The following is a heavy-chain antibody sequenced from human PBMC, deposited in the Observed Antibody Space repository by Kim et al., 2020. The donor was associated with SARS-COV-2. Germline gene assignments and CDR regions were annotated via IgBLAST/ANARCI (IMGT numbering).Heavy chain of an antibody. V-gene: IGHV3-23*01. CDR2: ISGSGGST. CDR3: AKNIGYSRQIP. D-gene: IGHD6-13*01. CDR1: GFTFSSYA. J-gene: IGHJ5*02. Sequence: GGSLRLSCAASGFTFSSYAMSWVRQAPGKGLEWVSAISGSGGSTYYADSVKGRFTISRDNSKNTLFLQMNSLRAEDTAVYYCAKNIGYSRQIPWGQGTLVTVSS.